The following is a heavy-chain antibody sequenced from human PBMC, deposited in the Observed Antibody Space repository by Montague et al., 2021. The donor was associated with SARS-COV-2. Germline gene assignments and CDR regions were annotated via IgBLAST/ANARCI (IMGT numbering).Heavy chain of an antibody. CDR2: IYYSGST. D-gene: IGHD2-21*01. CDR1: GGSISSGGYY. V-gene: IGHV4-31*03. J-gene: IGHJ3*02. CDR3: ARAFVVVIAIDAFDI. Sequence: TLSLTCTVSGGSISSGGYYWSWIRQHPGKGLEWIGYIYYSGSTYYNPSLKSRVTISVVTSKNQFSLKLSSVTAEDTAVYYCARAFVVVIAIDAFDIWGQGTMVTVSS.